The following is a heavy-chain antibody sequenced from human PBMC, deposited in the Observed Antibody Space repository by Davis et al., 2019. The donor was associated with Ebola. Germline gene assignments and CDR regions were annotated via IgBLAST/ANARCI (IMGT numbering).Heavy chain of an antibody. CDR2: IYYSGST. CDR1: GGSTSSTSYY. D-gene: IGHD3-3*02. Sequence: SETLSPTCTVPGGSTSSTSYYWAWTRQPPGTGLAWTGTIYYSGSTYYNPSLKSRVTISVDTSKNQFSLKLSSVTAADTAVYYCARGHSNFDWYFDLWGRGTLVTVSS. J-gene: IGHJ2*01. CDR3: ARGHSNFDWYFDL. V-gene: IGHV4-39*07.